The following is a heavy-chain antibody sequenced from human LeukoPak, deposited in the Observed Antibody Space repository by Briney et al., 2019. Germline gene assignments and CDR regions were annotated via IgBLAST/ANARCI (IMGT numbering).Heavy chain of an antibody. V-gene: IGHV3-30*18. CDR2: ISYDGSHK. Sequence: GRSLRLSCAAPGFTFSSYGMHWVRQAPGKGLEWVAVISYDGSHKYYADSVKGRFTISRDNSKNTLYLQMNSLRAEDTAVYYCAKDQMIAVVSYYFDYWGQGTLVTVSS. D-gene: IGHD3-22*01. CDR3: AKDQMIAVVSYYFDY. CDR1: GFTFSSYG. J-gene: IGHJ4*02.